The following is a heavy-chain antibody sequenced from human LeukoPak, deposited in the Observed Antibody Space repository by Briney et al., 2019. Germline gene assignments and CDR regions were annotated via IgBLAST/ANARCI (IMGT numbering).Heavy chain of an antibody. Sequence: PSETLSLTCAVSGYSISSGYSWGWIRQPPGKGLEWIGYIYHSGSTYYNPSLKSRVTISVDTSKNQFSLKLSSVTAADTAVYYCARTNYYGSGNYAKFGYWGQGTLVTVSS. CDR1: GYSISSGYS. CDR2: IYHSGST. J-gene: IGHJ4*02. V-gene: IGHV4-38-2*01. CDR3: ARTNYYGSGNYAKFGY. D-gene: IGHD3-10*01.